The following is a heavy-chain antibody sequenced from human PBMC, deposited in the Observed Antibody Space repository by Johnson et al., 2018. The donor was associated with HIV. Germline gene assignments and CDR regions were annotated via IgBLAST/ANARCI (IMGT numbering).Heavy chain of an antibody. V-gene: IGHV3-66*02. CDR1: EFTVSSNY. J-gene: IGHJ3*02. Sequence: EQLVESGGGLVQPGGSLRLSCAASEFTVSSNYMNWVRQAPGKGLEWVSVIFGGGRTHYADSVKGRFTISRDNSKNTLYLQMNSLRAEDTAVYYCARDGSYSGSLSDAFDIWGQGTMVTVSS. CDR2: IFGGGRT. D-gene: IGHD1-26*01. CDR3: ARDGSYSGSLSDAFDI.